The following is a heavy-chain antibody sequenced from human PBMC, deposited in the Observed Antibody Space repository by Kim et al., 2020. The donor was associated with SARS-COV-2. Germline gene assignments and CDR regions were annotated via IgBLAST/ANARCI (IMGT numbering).Heavy chain of an antibody. V-gene: IGHV1-69*01. CDR3: ARDSDVVVIPGYYFDY. J-gene: IGHJ4*02. D-gene: IGHD2-21*01. Sequence: KFQGRVTITADESTSTAYMELSSLRSEDTAVYYCARDSDVVVIPGYYFDYWGQGTLVTVSS.